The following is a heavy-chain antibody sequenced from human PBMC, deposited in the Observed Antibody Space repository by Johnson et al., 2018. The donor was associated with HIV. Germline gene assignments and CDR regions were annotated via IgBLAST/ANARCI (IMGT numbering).Heavy chain of an antibody. V-gene: IGHV3-74*01. CDR1: GFTFSDHW. CDR2: INGDGSRT. CDR3: AKVDCGGDTCAGYDPFDL. J-gene: IGHJ3*01. D-gene: IGHD2-21*01. Sequence: VQLVESGGGLVQPGGSLRLSCGASGFTFSDHWMQWVRQAPGKGLVWVSRINGDGSRTSYADSVKGRFTISRDNAKYTVDLQMNSLRVEDTAVYYCAKVDCGGDTCAGYDPFDLWGQGTLVTVSS.